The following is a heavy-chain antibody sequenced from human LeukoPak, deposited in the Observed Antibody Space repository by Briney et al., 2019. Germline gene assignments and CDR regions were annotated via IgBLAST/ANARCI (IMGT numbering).Heavy chain of an antibody. CDR3: ARDWSARGSYLIFDY. V-gene: IGHV1-46*01. CDR2: INPSGGST. J-gene: IGHJ4*02. CDR1: GYTFTSYY. D-gene: IGHD1-26*01. Sequence: EASVKVSCKASGYTFTSYYMHWVRQAPGQGLEWMGIINPSGGSTSYAQKFQGRVTMTRDTSTSTVYMELSSLRSEDTAVYYCARDWSARGSYLIFDYWGQGTLVTVSS.